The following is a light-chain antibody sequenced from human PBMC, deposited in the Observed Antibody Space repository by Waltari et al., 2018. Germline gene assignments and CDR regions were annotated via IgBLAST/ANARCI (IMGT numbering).Light chain of an antibody. CDR3: QQYNNWPYT. Sequence: EMVMTQSPATLSVSPGERATLSCGASRSISSNLAWYQQRPGLPPRLLIYDASTRATDIPARFSGSGFGTEFTLTISSLESEDFAVYFCQQYNNWPYTFGQGTKLEIK. CDR1: RSISSN. CDR2: DAS. V-gene: IGKV3-15*01. J-gene: IGKJ2*01.